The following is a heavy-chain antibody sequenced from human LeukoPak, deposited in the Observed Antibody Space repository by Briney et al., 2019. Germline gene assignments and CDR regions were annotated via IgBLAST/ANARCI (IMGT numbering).Heavy chain of an antibody. J-gene: IGHJ4*02. CDR1: GYSFTSYW. Sequence: GESLKISFKGSGYSFTSYWIGWVRPMPGKGLEWMGIIYPGDSDTRYSPSFQGQVTISADKSISTTYLQWSSLKASDTAMYYCARRGSSGWYHLDYWGQGTLVTVSS. CDR3: ARRGSSGWYHLDY. D-gene: IGHD6-19*01. CDR2: IYPGDSDT. V-gene: IGHV5-51*01.